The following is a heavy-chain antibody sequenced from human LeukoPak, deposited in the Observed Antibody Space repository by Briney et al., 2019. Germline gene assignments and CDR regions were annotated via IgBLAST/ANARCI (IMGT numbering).Heavy chain of an antibody. Sequence: GGSLRLSCAASGYTFSNYAMTWVRQAPGKRLEWVSGISHNGDRIYYADSVKGRFTISRDNSKNTLYLQMNSLRPEDTAPYYCTKDSVAAAGTAWFDPWGQGTLVTVSS. J-gene: IGHJ5*02. D-gene: IGHD6-13*01. CDR1: GYTFSNYA. V-gene: IGHV3-23*01. CDR3: TKDSVAAAGTAWFDP. CDR2: ISHNGDRI.